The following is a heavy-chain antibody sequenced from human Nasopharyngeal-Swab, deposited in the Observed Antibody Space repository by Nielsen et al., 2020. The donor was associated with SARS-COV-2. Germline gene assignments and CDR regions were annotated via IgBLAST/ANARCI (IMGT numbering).Heavy chain of an antibody. CDR3: ARETQDYYYYYYGMDV. J-gene: IGHJ6*02. CDR1: GGTLTCYV. Sequence: VKVSRKGTGGTLTCYVMHWVRQAPGQGLEWMGRINPNSGGTNYAQKFQGRVTMTRGTSISTAYMELSRLRSDDTAVYYCARETQDYYYYYYGMDVWGQGTTVTVSS. CDR2: INPNSGGT. V-gene: IGHV1-2*06.